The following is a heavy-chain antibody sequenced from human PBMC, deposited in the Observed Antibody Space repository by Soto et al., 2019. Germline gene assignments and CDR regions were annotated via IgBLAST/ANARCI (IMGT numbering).Heavy chain of an antibody. CDR2: IYYSGST. CDR3: ARPKRIAAAGTGFDP. V-gene: IGHV4-39*01. CDR1: GGSISSSSYY. Sequence: QLQLQESGPGLVKPSETLSLTCTVSGGSISSSSYYWGWIRQPPGKGLEWIGSIYYSGSTYYNPSLKSRVTISVDTSKNQFSLKLSSVTAADTAVYYCARPKRIAAAGTGFDPWGQGTLVTVSS. D-gene: IGHD6-13*01. J-gene: IGHJ5*02.